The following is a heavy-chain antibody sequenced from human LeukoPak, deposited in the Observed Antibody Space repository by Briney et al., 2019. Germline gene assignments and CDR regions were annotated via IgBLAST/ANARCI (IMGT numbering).Heavy chain of an antibody. Sequence: GGSLRLSCAASEFTFSSYRMNWVRQAPGKGLEWISYISSTSSTIYYADSVKGRFTISRDNAKNSLYLQMNSLRAEDTAVYYCARDSVGAIDYWGQGTLVTVSS. V-gene: IGHV3-48*04. J-gene: IGHJ4*02. D-gene: IGHD1-26*01. CDR1: EFTFSSYR. CDR3: ARDSVGAIDY. CDR2: ISSTSSTI.